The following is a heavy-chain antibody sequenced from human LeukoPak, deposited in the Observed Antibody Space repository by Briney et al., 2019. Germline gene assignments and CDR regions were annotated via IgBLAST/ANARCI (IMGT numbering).Heavy chain of an antibody. V-gene: IGHV1-2*02. J-gene: IGHJ4*02. Sequence: ASVKVSCKASGYTFTGYYMHWVRQAPGQGLEWMGWINPNSGGTNYAQKFQGRVTMTRDTSISTAYMELSRLRSDDTAVYYCARDALQLRYCSSTSCYDPTSFDYWGQGTLVTVSS. CDR2: INPNSGGT. CDR3: ARDALQLRYCSSTSCYDPTSFDY. D-gene: IGHD2-2*01. CDR1: GYTFTGYY.